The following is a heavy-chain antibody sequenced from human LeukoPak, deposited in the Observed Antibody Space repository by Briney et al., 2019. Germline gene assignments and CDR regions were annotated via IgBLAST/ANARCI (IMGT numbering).Heavy chain of an antibody. CDR1: GFTFSSYW. Sequence: PGGSLRLSCAASGFTFSSYWMSWVRQAPGKGLEWVANIKQDGSEKYYVDSVKGRFTISRDNAKNSLYLQMNSLRAEDTALYYCARLTYFAESSGYYQTFDPWGQGTLVTVSS. CDR2: IKQDGSEK. V-gene: IGHV3-7*05. D-gene: IGHD3-22*01. J-gene: IGHJ5*02. CDR3: ARLTYFAESSGYYQTFDP.